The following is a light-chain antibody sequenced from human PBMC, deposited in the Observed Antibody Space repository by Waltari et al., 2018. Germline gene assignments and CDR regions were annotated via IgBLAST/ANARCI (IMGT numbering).Light chain of an antibody. CDR3: QQVNSFPRT. Sequence: DIQMTQSPSSVSAPVGARVTLTCRASQGISSRLAWYQQKPGKAPKLLIYDASSSHSGVPSRFSGSGSGTDFTLTIRSLQPEDFATYYCQQVNSFPRTFGQGTKVEIK. J-gene: IGKJ1*01. V-gene: IGKV1-12*01. CDR2: DAS. CDR1: QGISSR.